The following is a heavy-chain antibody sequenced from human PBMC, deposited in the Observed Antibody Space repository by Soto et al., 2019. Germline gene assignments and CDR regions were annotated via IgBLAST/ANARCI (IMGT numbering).Heavy chain of an antibody. D-gene: IGHD2-2*01. V-gene: IGHV4-30-4*01. Sequence: SETLSLTCTVSGVSINGGDYFWSWIRQPPGKGLEWIGYIYYSGSTYYNPSLKSRVTISVDTSKNQFSLKLSSVTAADTAVYYCARTYCSSTTCYDLLDSWGQGTLVTVSS. CDR3: ARTYCSSTTCYDLLDS. CDR2: IYYSGST. CDR1: GVSINGGDYF. J-gene: IGHJ4*02.